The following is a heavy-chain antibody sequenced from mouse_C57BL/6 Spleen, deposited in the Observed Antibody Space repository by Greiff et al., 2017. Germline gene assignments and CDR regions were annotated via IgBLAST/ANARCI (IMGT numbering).Heavy chain of an antibody. CDR3: AREDYCGSSYYFDY. CDR2: ISDGGSYT. V-gene: IGHV5-4*01. D-gene: IGHD1-1*01. Sequence: EVQRVESGGGLVKPGGSLKLSCAASGFTFSSYAMSWVRQTPEKRLEWVATISDGGSYTYYPDNVKGRFTISRDNAKNNLYLQMRHLKSEDTALYYCAREDYCGSSYYFDYWGQGTTLTVSS. CDR1: GFTFSSYA. J-gene: IGHJ2*01.